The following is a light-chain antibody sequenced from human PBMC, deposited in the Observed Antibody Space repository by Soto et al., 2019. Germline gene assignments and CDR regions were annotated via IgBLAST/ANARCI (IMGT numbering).Light chain of an antibody. Sequence: QSVLTQPASVSGSPGQSFTISCTGTSSDVGRYNHVSWYQHHPGKAPKLIISEVSNRPSGVSNRFSGSKSGYTASLTISGLQAEDEADYYCNSHTSGDFRVFGTGTKVTVL. CDR3: NSHTSGDFRV. CDR2: EVS. J-gene: IGLJ1*01. CDR1: SSDVGRYNH. V-gene: IGLV2-14*01.